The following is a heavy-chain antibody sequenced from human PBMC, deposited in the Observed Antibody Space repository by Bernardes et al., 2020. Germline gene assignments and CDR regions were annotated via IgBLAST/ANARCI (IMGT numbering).Heavy chain of an antibody. CDR2: IYYSGST. Sequence: SESLSLTCTVSGGSLGSDSYYWSWIRQPQGKGLEWIGYIYYSGSTNYNPSLKSRVTIAVDTSKNQFPLRLSSVTAADTAVYYCAREYYASALDIWGQGTMVTVSS. CDR1: GGSLGSDSYY. V-gene: IGHV4-61*01. CDR3: AREYYASALDI. D-gene: IGHD1-26*01. J-gene: IGHJ3*02.